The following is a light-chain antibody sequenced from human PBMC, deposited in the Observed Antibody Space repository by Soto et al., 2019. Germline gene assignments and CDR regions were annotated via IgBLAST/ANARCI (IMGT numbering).Light chain of an antibody. V-gene: IGKV1-39*01. CDR1: RSISSY. J-gene: IGKJ4*01. CDR3: QQSYSTPLT. CDR2: AAS. Sequence: IHMTQAPSCLSGSRGAIVAITFRATRSISSYLSWYQQKPGKAPKLLIYAASRLQSGVPSRFSGSGAGTDFTLTISSLQPEDFATYYCQQSYSTPLTFGGGTKVDIK.